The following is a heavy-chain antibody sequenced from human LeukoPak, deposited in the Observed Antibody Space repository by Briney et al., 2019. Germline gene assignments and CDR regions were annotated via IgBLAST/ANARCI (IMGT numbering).Heavy chain of an antibody. V-gene: IGHV3-11*01. CDR2: ISSSGSTI. CDR3: ARGYYDSSGYLDAFDI. Sequence: SGGSLRLSCAASGFTFSDYYMSWNRQAPGKGLEWVSYISSSGSTIYYADSVKGRFTISRDNAKNSLYLRMNSLRAEDTAVYYCARGYYDSSGYLDAFDIWGQGTMVTVSS. D-gene: IGHD3-22*01. J-gene: IGHJ3*02. CDR1: GFTFSDYY.